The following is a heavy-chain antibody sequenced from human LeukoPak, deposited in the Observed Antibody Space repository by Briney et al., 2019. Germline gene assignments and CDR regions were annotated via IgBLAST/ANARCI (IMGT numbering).Heavy chain of an antibody. CDR3: AKDPPYYDSSGPIKGNAFDI. D-gene: IGHD3-22*01. V-gene: IGHV3-30*02. Sequence: GGSLRLSCAASGFTFSSYGMHWVRQAPGKGLEWVAFIRYDGSNKYYADSVKGRFTISRDNSKNTLYLQMNSLRAEDTAVYYCAKDPPYYDSSGPIKGNAFDIWGQGTMVTVSS. CDR1: GFTFSSYG. CDR2: IRYDGSNK. J-gene: IGHJ3*02.